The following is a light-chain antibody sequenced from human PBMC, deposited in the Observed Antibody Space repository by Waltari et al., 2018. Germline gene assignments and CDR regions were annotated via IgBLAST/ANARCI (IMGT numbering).Light chain of an antibody. J-gene: IGKJ3*01. CDR2: AAS. V-gene: IGKV1-17*01. Sequence: DIQMTQSPSSLSASVGDTVTITFRASQGISSYLNWFQQKPGKAPKLLIYAASSLESGVPSRFSGSGSGTEFTLTISSLQPEDFAAYYCLQHNSYPFTFGPGTKLDIK. CDR3: LQHNSYPFT. CDR1: QGISSY.